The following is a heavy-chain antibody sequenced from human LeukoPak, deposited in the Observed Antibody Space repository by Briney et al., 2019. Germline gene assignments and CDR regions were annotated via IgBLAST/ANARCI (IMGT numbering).Heavy chain of an antibody. CDR3: ARTEGTVAYDS. Sequence: PGGSLRLSCAASGFTFSSYWMHWVRQAPGKGLLWVSRINSDGSGTIYADSVRGRFTISRDNAKNTLYLQVNSLRAEDTAVYYCARTEGTVAYDSWGQGTLVTVSS. J-gene: IGHJ5*01. D-gene: IGHD4-17*01. CDR2: INSDGSGT. V-gene: IGHV3-74*01. CDR1: GFTFSSYW.